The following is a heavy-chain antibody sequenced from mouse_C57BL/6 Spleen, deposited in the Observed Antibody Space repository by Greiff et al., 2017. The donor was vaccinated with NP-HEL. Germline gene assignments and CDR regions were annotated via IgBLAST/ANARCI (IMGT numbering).Heavy chain of an antibody. CDR3: ARGSSYGGLDY. CDR1: GYTFTSYW. J-gene: IGHJ2*01. CDR2: IHPNSGST. V-gene: IGHV1-64*01. D-gene: IGHD1-1*01. Sequence: QVQLKQPGAELVKPGASVKLSCKASGYTFTSYWMHWVKQRPGQGLEWIGMIHPNSGSTNYNEKFKSKATLTVDKSSSTAYMQLSSLTSEDSAVYYCARGSSYGGLDYWGQGTTLTVSS.